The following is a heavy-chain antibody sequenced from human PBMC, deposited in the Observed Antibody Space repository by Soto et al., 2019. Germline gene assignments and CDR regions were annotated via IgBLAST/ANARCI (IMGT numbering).Heavy chain of an antibody. CDR1: GGTFSSYS. V-gene: IGHV1-69*06. J-gene: IGHJ4*02. CDR3: AESGYSEGVYFDY. CDR2: IIPIFGTA. Sequence: AASVKVSCKASGGTFSSYSISWVRQAPGQGLEWMGEIIPIFGTANYAQKFQGRVTITADKSTSTAYMELSSLRSEDTAVYYCAESGYSEGVYFDYWGQGTLVTVSS. D-gene: IGHD5-18*01.